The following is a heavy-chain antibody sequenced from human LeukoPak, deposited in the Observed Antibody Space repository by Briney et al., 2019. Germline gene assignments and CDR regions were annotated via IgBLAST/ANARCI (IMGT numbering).Heavy chain of an antibody. D-gene: IGHD3-9*01. CDR3: AKGAAYYDILTGYYLDY. CDR2: ISYDGSNK. CDR1: GFTFSSYG. Sequence: GRSLRLSCAASGFTFSSYGMHWVRQAPGKGLEWVAVISYDGSNKYYADSVKGRFTISRDNSKNTLYLQMNSLRAEDTAVYYCAKGAAYYDILTGYYLDYWGQGTLVTVSS. J-gene: IGHJ4*02. V-gene: IGHV3-30*18.